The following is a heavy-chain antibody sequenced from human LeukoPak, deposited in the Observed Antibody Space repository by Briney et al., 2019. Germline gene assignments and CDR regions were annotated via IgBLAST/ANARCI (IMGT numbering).Heavy chain of an antibody. Sequence: PGRSLRLSCAASGFTFSSYGMHWVRQAPGKGLEWVAVIWYDGSNKYYADSVKGRFTISRDNSKNTLYLQMNSLRAEDTAVYYCARGSMVRGVTPYPYYFDYWGQGTLVTVSS. CDR3: ARGSMVRGVTPYPYYFDY. J-gene: IGHJ4*02. V-gene: IGHV3-33*01. CDR1: GFTFSSYG. CDR2: IWYDGSNK. D-gene: IGHD3-10*01.